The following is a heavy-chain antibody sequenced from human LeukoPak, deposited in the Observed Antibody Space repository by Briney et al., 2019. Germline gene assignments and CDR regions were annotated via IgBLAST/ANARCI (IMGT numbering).Heavy chain of an antibody. V-gene: IGHV4-31*03. J-gene: IGHJ4*02. CDR2: IYYSGST. CDR3: ARGTRGSGFDY. CDR1: GGSISSGGYY. Sequence: QPSETLSLTCTVSGGSISSGGYYWSWIRQHPGKGLEWIGYIYYSGSTYHNPSLKSRVTISVDTSKNQFSLKLSSVTAADTAVYYCARGTRGSGFDYWGQGTLVTVSS. D-gene: IGHD3-22*01.